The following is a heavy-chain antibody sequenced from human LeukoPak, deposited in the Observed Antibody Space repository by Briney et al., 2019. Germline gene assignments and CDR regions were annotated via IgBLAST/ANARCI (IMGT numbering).Heavy chain of an antibody. CDR3: AREGVAVISTGSFDY. CDR2: ISAYNGYT. Sequence: ASVKVSCKASGYTFTSYGISWVRQAPGQGLEWMGWISAYNGYTNYAQKLQGRVTLTTDTSTSTAYMELRCLRSDDTAVYYCAREGVAVISTGSFDYWGQGTLVTVSS. D-gene: IGHD2-21*01. V-gene: IGHV1-18*01. CDR1: GYTFTSYG. J-gene: IGHJ4*02.